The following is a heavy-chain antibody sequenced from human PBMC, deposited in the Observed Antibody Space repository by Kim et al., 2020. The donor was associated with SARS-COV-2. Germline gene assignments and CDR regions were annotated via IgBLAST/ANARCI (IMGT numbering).Heavy chain of an antibody. J-gene: IGHJ6*02. D-gene: IGHD1-26*01. CDR1: GFTFSSYG. Sequence: GGSLRLSCAASGFTFSSYGMHWVRQAPGKGLEWVAVISYDGSNKYYADSVKGRFTISRDNSKNTLYLQMNSLRAEDTAVYYCANLGELEGDNYYYYGMDVWGQGTTVTVSS. CDR3: ANLGELEGDNYYYYGMDV. CDR2: ISYDGSNK. V-gene: IGHV3-30*18.